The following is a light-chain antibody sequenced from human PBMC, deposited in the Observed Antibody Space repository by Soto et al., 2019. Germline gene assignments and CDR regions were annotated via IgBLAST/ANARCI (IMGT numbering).Light chain of an antibody. V-gene: IGKV3-11*01. CDR2: DAS. J-gene: IGKJ5*01. CDR3: QRRSTWPISIS. Sequence: SAVTLSLSPEETATLSCTASQSVSSYLAWYQQKPGQAPRLLIHDASNRATGIPARFSGSGSGTDLTLTMSSLAPEEVAGYCYQRRSTWPISISFGQGTGLQI. CDR1: QSVSSY.